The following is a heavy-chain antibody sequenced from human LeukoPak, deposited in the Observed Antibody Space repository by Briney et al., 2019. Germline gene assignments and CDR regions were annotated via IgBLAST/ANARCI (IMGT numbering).Heavy chain of an antibody. D-gene: IGHD3-22*01. CDR1: GYTFTGYY. J-gene: IGHJ6*03. Sequence: ASVKVSCKASGYTFTGYYMHWVRQAPGQGLEWMGIINPSGGSTSYAQKFQGRVTMTRDTSTSTVYMELSSLRSEDTAVYYCARDGVVVIAGYYYYYMDVWGKGTTVTISS. V-gene: IGHV1-46*01. CDR2: INPSGGST. CDR3: ARDGVVVIAGYYYYYMDV.